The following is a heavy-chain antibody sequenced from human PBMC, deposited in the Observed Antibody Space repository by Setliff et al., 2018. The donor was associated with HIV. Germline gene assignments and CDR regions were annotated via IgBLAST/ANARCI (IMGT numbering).Heavy chain of an antibody. Sequence: SETLSLTCTVSGGSFSSHYWSWIRQPPGKGLEWIGSFYYSGSTNNNPSLKSRVTISVDTSKNQFYLTLTSVTAADTAVYYCAREKRQIWSTDYYYHYGLDVWGQGITVTVSS. V-gene: IGHV4-59*11. CDR3: AREKRQIWSTDYYYHYGLDV. J-gene: IGHJ6*02. D-gene: IGHD5-18*01. CDR2: FYYSGST. CDR1: GGSFSSHY.